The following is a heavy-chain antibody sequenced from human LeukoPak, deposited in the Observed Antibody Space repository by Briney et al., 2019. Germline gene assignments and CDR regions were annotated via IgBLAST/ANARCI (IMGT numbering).Heavy chain of an antibody. CDR2: VFYTGST. D-gene: IGHD3-3*01. J-gene: IGHJ5*02. CDR1: GGSFSGYY. CDR3: ARTESGYYSWFGP. Sequence: PSETLSLTCAVYGGSFSGYYWSWIRQPPGKGLEWIATVFYTGSTYYNPSLKSRITIFVDTSKNQFSLKLSSATAADTAVYFCARTESGYYSWFGPWGQGTLVTVSS. V-gene: IGHV4-34*12.